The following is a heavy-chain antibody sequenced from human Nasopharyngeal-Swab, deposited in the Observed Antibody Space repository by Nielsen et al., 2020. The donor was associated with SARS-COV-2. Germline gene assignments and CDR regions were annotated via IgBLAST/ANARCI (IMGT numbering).Heavy chain of an antibody. CDR2: INPNSGGT. D-gene: IGHD6-13*01. Sequence: ASVKVSCKASGYTFTGYYMHWVRQAPAQGLEWMGWINPNSGGTNYAQKFQGRVTMTRDTSISTAYMELSRLRSDDTAVYYCARSYSSSWYDSYYYYYGMDVWGQGTTVTVSS. J-gene: IGHJ6*02. V-gene: IGHV1-2*02. CDR1: GYTFTGYY. CDR3: ARSYSSSWYDSYYYYYGMDV.